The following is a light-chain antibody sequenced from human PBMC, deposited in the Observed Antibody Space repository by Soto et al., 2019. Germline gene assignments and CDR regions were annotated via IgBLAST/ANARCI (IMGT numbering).Light chain of an antibody. CDR1: QSVRSTY. V-gene: IGKV3-20*01. J-gene: IGKJ1*01. CDR3: QQYDTSSWT. CDR2: GTS. Sequence: EIVLTQSPGTLSLSPGERATLSCRASQSVRSTYLAWYQHKPGQAPRLLIYGTSSRATGIPDRFSGSGSGTDFTLAISRLEPEDSEVYYCQQYDTSSWTFGQGTKVEIK.